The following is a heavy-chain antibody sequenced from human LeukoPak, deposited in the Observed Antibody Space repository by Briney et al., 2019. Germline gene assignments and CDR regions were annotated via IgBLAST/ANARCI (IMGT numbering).Heavy chain of an antibody. J-gene: IGHJ4*02. V-gene: IGHV1-46*01. D-gene: IGHD2-2*03. CDR2: INPSGGST. CDR1: GYTFTSYD. CDR3: ARVWIPGYYFDY. Sequence: ASVKVSCKASGYTFTSYDINWVRQATGQGLEWMGIINPSGGSTSYAQKFQGRVTMTRDTSTSTVYMELSSLRSEDTAVYYCARVWIPGYYFDYWGQGTLVTVSS.